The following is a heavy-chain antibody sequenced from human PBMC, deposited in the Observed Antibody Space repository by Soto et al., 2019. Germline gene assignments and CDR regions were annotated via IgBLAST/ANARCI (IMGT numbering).Heavy chain of an antibody. CDR2: IKQDGSEK. D-gene: IGHD2-2*01. V-gene: IGHV3-7*03. CDR1: GFTFSSYW. J-gene: IGHJ5*02. CDR3: ARVPIYCSSTSCSRYNWFDP. Sequence: PGGSLRLSCAASGFTFSSYWMSWVRQAPGKGLEWVANIKQDGSEKYYVDSVKGRFTISRDNAKNSLCLQMNSLRAEDTAVYYCARVPIYCSSTSCSRYNWFDPWGQGTLVTVSS.